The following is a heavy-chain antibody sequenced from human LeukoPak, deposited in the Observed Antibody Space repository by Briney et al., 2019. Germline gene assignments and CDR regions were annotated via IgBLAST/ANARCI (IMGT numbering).Heavy chain of an antibody. CDR3: ARDRVGYCSPTACYEFDY. D-gene: IGHD2-2*01. V-gene: IGHV3-7*05. CDR1: GFSFNSYW. Sequence: PGGSLILSCAASGFSFNSYWMTWVRQAPGKGLNWVASIKQDGSEKYYVDSVKGRFTISRDNAKNSLYLQMNSLRAEDTAVYYCARDRVGYCSPTACYEFDYWGQGTLVTVSS. J-gene: IGHJ4*02. CDR2: IKQDGSEK.